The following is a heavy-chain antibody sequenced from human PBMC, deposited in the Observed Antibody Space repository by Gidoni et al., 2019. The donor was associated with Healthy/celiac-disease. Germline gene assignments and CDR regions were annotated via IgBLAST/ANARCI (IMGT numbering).Heavy chain of an antibody. Sequence: EVQLVESGGGLVQPGRSLRRSCAASGFTFDEYAMPWCRQAPGKGLELVSGISWNSGSIGYADSVNGRFTISRDNAKNSLYLQMNSLRAEDTALYYCAKDVGSCSSTSCRYYYYGMDVWGQGTTVTVSS. CDR1: GFTFDEYA. V-gene: IGHV3-9*01. CDR2: ISWNSGSI. J-gene: IGHJ6*02. CDR3: AKDVGSCSSTSCRYYYYGMDV. D-gene: IGHD2-2*01.